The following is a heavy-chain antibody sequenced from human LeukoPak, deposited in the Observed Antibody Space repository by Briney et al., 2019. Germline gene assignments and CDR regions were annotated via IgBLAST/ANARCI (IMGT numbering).Heavy chain of an antibody. Sequence: SETLSLTCTVTGDSTSNFYWNWIRQSPGEGLEWIGNIHYSGSSVYNPSLQSRVTISIDTSRRQFFLNLNSVTAADTAVYFCALAPNSNWFDFWGPGTLVTVSS. CDR2: IHYSGSS. CDR3: ALAPNSNWFDF. CDR1: GDSTSNFY. V-gene: IGHV4-59*03. D-gene: IGHD2-8*01. J-gene: IGHJ5*01.